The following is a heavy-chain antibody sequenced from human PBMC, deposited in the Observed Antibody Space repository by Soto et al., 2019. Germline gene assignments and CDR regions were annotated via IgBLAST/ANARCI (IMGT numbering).Heavy chain of an antibody. CDR1: GGSISSGDYY. D-gene: IGHD3-22*01. V-gene: IGHV4-30-4*01. CDR3: ASNAAYYYDSSGSVG. J-gene: IGHJ4*02. Sequence: PSETLSLTCTVSGGSISSGDYYWSWIRQPPGKGLEWIGYIYYSGSTYYNPSLKSRVTISVDTSKNQFSLKLSSVTAADTAVYYCASNAAYYYDSSGSVGWGQGTLVTVSS. CDR2: IYYSGST.